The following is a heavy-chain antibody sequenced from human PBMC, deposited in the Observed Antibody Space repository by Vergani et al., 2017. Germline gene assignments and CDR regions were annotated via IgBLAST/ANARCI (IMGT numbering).Heavy chain of an antibody. CDR2: IYYSGST. V-gene: IGHV4-39*02. D-gene: IGHD3-22*01. CDR3: ARDSSYDSSGYYYYYYYMDV. J-gene: IGHJ6*03. Sequence: QLQLQESGPGLVKPSETLSLTCTVSGGSISSSSYYWGWIRQPPGKGLEWIGSIYYSGSTYYNPSLKSRVTISVDTSKNQFSLKLSSVTAADTAVYYCARDSSYDSSGYYYYYYYMDVWGKGP. CDR1: GGSISSSSYY.